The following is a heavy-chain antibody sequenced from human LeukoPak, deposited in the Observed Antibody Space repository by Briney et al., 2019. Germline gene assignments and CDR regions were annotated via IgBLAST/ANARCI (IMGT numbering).Heavy chain of an antibody. J-gene: IGHJ3*02. Sequence: GGSLRLSCTASGFTFGDYAMSWVRQAPGRGLEWVGFIRSKAYGGTTEYAASVKGRFTISRDDSKSIAYLQMNSLKTEDTAVYYCTRGGHPATLDAFDIWGQGTMVTVSS. CDR3: TRGGHPATLDAFDI. CDR1: GFTFGDYA. D-gene: IGHD3-16*01. CDR2: IRSKAYGGTT. V-gene: IGHV3-49*04.